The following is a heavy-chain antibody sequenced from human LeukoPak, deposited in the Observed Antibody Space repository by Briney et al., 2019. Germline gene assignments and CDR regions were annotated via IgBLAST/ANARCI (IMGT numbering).Heavy chain of an antibody. Sequence: GGSLRLSCAASGFTFSSYAMSWVRQAPGKGLEWVSGISGSGVGTYYADSVKGRFTISRDNSKNTLYLQMNSLRAEDTAVYYCARGSAYYYDSSGYWISYWGQGTLVTVSS. CDR1: GFTFSSYA. J-gene: IGHJ4*02. D-gene: IGHD3-22*01. CDR3: ARGSAYYYDSSGYWISY. CDR2: ISGSGVGT. V-gene: IGHV3-23*01.